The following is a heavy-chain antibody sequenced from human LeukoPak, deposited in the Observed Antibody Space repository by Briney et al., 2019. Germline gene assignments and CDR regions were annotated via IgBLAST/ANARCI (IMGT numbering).Heavy chain of an antibody. Sequence: SETLSLTCSVSGGSMSGGGYCWSWIRHPAGKGLEWIGRIYTSGSTNYNPSLKSRVTISVDTSKNEFSLKLNSVTAADTAVYYCARFFSSGGKGNSFDPWGQGTLVTVSS. CDR1: GGSMSGGGYC. D-gene: IGHD4-23*01. CDR3: ARFFSSGGKGNSFDP. CDR2: IYTSGST. J-gene: IGHJ5*02. V-gene: IGHV4-61*02.